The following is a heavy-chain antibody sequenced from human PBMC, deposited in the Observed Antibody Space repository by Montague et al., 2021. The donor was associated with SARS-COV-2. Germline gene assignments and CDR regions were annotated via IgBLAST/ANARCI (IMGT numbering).Heavy chain of an antibody. Sequence: SETLSLTCDFAGGSSRDYAWSWIRQPPGKRLEWIGYLSYSGRPIYNPSLESRDSISVDTSKNQFSLWLRSVIAADTAVYYCAGRLPQYTSGWYFDQWGQGTLVAVSS. CDR3: AGRLPQYTSGWYFDQ. CDR2: LSYSGRP. D-gene: IGHD6-19*01. J-gene: IGHJ4*02. V-gene: IGHV4-59*08. CDR1: GGSSRDYA.